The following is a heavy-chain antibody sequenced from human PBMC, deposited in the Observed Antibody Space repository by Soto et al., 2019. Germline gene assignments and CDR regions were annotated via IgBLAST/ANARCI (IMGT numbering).Heavy chain of an antibody. CDR2: IIPIFGTA. CDR3: ARETTVTTTVGWFDP. D-gene: IGHD4-17*01. J-gene: IGHJ5*02. V-gene: IGHV1-69*13. CDR1: GGTFSSYA. Sequence: EASVKVSCKASGGTFSSYAISWVRQAPGQGLEWMGGIIPIFGTANYAQKFQGRVTITADESTSTAYMELSSLRSEDTAVYYCARETTVTTTVGWFDPWGQGTLVTVSS.